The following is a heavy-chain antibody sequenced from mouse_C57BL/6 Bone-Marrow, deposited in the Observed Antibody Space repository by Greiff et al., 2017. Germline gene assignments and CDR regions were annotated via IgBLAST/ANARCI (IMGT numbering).Heavy chain of an antibody. CDR2: IDPENGDT. J-gene: IGHJ1*03. Sequence: EVQLQESGVELVRPGASVKLSCTASGFNIKDDYMHWVKQRPEQGLEWIGWIDPENGDTEYASKFQGKATITADTSANTAYLQLSSLTSEDTAVYYCTTCGYWYFDVWGTGTTVTVSS. V-gene: IGHV14-4*01. CDR3: TTCGYWYFDV. CDR1: GFNIKDDY. D-gene: IGHD1-1*02.